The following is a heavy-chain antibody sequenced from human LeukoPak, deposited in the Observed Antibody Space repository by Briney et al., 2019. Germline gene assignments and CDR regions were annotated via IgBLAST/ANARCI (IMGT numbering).Heavy chain of an antibody. J-gene: IGHJ4*02. D-gene: IGHD3-10*01. CDR1: GFTFSSYS. Sequence: GSLRLSCAASGFTFSSYSMNWIRQPPGKGLEWIGEINHSGSTNYNPSLKSRVTISVDTSKNQFSLKLSSVTAADTAVYYCAAMVRGYFNGVYWGQGTLVTVSS. CDR2: INHSGST. CDR3: AAMVRGYFNGVY. V-gene: IGHV4-34*08.